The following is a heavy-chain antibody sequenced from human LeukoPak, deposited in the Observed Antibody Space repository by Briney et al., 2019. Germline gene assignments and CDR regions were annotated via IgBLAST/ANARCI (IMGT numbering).Heavy chain of an antibody. CDR2: ISSSSSYI. J-gene: IGHJ4*02. D-gene: IGHD2-2*01. CDR1: GFTFSSYS. Sequence: PGGSLRLSCAASGFTFSSYSMNWVRQAPGKGLEWVSSISSSSSYIYYADSVKGRFTISRDNAKNSLYLQMNSLRAEDTAVYYCARDSLVVPAALGNFDYWGQGTLVTVSS. V-gene: IGHV3-21*01. CDR3: ARDSLVVPAALGNFDY.